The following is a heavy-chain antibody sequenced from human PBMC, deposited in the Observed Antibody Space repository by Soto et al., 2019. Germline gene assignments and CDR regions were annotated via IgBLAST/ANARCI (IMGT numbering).Heavy chain of an antibody. CDR1: GFTFTSSA. CDR3: AAGSGELSSDDAFDI. Sequence: GASVKVSCKASGFTFTSSAMQWVRQARGQRLEWIGWIVVGSGNTNYAQKFQERVTITRDMSTSTAYMELSSLRSEDTAVYYCAAGSGELSSDDAFDIWGQGTMVTVAS. J-gene: IGHJ3*02. V-gene: IGHV1-58*02. D-gene: IGHD3-16*02. CDR2: IVVGSGNT.